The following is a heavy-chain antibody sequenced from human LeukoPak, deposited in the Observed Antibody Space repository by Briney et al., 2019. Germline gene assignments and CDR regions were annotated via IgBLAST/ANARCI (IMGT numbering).Heavy chain of an antibody. CDR1: GGSFSGYY. V-gene: IGHV4-34*01. Sequence: SETLSLTCAVYGGSFSGYYWSWIRQPPGKGLEWIGEINHSGSTNYNPSLKSRVTISVDTSKNQFSLKLSSVTAADTAVYYCALIALAVTQIEYFQHWGQGTLVTVSS. CDR3: ALIALAVTQIEYFQH. CDR2: INHSGST. D-gene: IGHD6-19*01. J-gene: IGHJ1*01.